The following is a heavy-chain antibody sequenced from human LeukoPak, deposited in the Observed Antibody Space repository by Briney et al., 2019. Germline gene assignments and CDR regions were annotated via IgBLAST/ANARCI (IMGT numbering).Heavy chain of an antibody. D-gene: IGHD4-17*01. CDR3: ARDGGGDYGDFRDAFDI. CDR2: IYHSGST. V-gene: IGHV4-30-2*01. Sequence: SETLSLTCTVSGGSISSGGYYWSWIRQPPGKGLEWIGYIYHSGSTYYNPSLKSRVTISVDRSKNQFSLKLSSVTAADTAVYYCARDGGGDYGDFRDAFDIWGQGTMVTVSS. J-gene: IGHJ3*02. CDR1: GGSISSGGYY.